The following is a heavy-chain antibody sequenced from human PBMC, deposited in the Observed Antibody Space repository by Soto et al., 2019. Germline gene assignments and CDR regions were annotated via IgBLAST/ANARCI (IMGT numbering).Heavy chain of an antibody. D-gene: IGHD2-2*01. Sequence: ASMKVSSNASGYPYNVCYIPWKPQAPGQGLEWMGWINPDSGDTKFAQKFQGLVTMTRDTSISTVYMELNRLISDDTAVYYCARMCSISTCLCDAHDIWGQGT. CDR2: INPDSGDT. CDR3: ARMCSISTCLCDAHDI. V-gene: IGHV1-2*04. J-gene: IGHJ3*02. CDR1: GYPYNVCY.